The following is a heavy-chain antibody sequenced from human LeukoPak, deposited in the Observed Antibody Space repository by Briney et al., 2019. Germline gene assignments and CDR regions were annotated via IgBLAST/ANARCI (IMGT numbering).Heavy chain of an antibody. J-gene: IGHJ4*02. D-gene: IGHD3-3*01. V-gene: IGHV4-59*01. CDR1: GGSISSYH. Sequence: SETLSLTCTVSGGSISSYHWSWIRQPPGKGLEWIGYIFYSGSTNYNPSLKSRVTMSVDTSKNQFSLKLSPVTAADTAVYYCASITIFGVVRYFDYWGQGTLVTVSS. CDR3: ASITIFGVVRYFDY. CDR2: IFYSGST.